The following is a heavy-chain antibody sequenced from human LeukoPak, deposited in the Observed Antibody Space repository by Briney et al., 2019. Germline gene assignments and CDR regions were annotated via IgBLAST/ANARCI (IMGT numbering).Heavy chain of an antibody. V-gene: IGHV3-7*03. D-gene: IGHD2/OR15-2a*01. CDR3: AGHHPRNTVDF. Sequence: GGSLRLSCAASGFALSSFWMSWVRQAPGKGLEWVANIKPNGREKYYVDSVKGRFTISRDNAKNSLFLQMNSLGAEDTAVYYCAGHHPRNTVDFWGQGTLVTVSP. J-gene: IGHJ4*02. CDR2: IKPNGREK. CDR1: GFALSSFW.